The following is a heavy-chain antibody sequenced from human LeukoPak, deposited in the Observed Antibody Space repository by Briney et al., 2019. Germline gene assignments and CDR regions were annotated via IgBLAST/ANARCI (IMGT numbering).Heavy chain of an antibody. D-gene: IGHD1-26*01. CDR2: IYYSGST. CDR3: ASVGLYHNWFDP. CDR1: GGSISSYC. Sequence: SETLSLTCTVSGGSISSYCWSWIRQPPGKGLEWIGYIYYSGSTNYNPSLKSRVTISVDTSKNQFSLKLSSVTAADTAVYYCASVGLYHNWFDPWGQGTLVTVSS. V-gene: IGHV4-59*01. J-gene: IGHJ5*02.